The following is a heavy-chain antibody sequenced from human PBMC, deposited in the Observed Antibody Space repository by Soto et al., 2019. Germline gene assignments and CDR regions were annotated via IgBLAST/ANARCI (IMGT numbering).Heavy chain of an antibody. CDR2: INWNGGSK. D-gene: IGHD4-17*01. CDR3: ATDTYYGGSDY. V-gene: IGHV3-20*01. Sequence: GGSLRLSCAASGFTFDDYGMSWVRQAPGKGLGWVSGINWNGGSKGYGDSVKGRFTNSRYNAKNSLYLQMNSLRAEDTALYHCATDTYYGGSDYWGQGTLVTVSS. CDR1: GFTFDDYG. J-gene: IGHJ4*02.